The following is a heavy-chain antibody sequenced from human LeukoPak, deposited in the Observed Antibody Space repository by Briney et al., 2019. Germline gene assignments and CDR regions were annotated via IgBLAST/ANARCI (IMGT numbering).Heavy chain of an antibody. D-gene: IGHD6-13*01. CDR2: IYYSGST. Sequence: SETLSLTCTVSGGSISSSSYYWSWIRQPPGKGLEWIGYIYYSGSTNYNPSLKSRVTISVDTSKNQFFLKLSSVTAAGTAVYYCARSLSRQQPFDPWGQGTLVTVSS. CDR1: GGSISSSSYY. V-gene: IGHV4-61*01. CDR3: ARSLSRQQPFDP. J-gene: IGHJ5*02.